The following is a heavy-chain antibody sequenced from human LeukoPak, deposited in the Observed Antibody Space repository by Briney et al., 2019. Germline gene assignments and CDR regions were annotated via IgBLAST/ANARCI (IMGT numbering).Heavy chain of an antibody. D-gene: IGHD4-23*01. CDR1: GGSISSSRYY. CDR2: SYYAGGA. J-gene: IGHJ4*02. V-gene: IGHV4-39*07. Sequence: PSETLSLTCTVSGGSISSSRYYWAWIRQPPGKGLEWIGNSYYAGGAHYNPSLKSRVTISVDTSKNQFSLKLSSVTAADTAVYYCAREGLPGDYGGNRLDYWGQGTLVTVSS. CDR3: AREGLPGDYGGNRLDY.